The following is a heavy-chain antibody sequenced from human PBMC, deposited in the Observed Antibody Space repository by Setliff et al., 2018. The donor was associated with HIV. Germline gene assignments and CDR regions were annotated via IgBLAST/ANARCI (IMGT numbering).Heavy chain of an antibody. CDR1: GFTFINAW. D-gene: IGHD3-10*02. V-gene: IGHV3-15*01. J-gene: IGHJ6*03. Sequence: GGSLRLSCVASGFTFINAWMTRVRQAPGKGLEWVGRIKGRRDGETLDYAAPVKGRFVIARDDSKNTVYLQMNSLKTEDTAVYYCTTGDYVPFTYYHYLDVWGKGTTVTVSS. CDR2: IKGRRDGETL. CDR3: TTGDYVPFTYYHYLDV.